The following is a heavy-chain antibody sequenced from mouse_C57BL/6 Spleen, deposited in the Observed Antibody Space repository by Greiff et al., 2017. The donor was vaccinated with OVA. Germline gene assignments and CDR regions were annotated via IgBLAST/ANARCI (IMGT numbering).Heavy chain of an antibody. J-gene: IGHJ3*01. CDR2: INPNNGGT. CDR3: AIYYGNAWFAY. V-gene: IGHV1-26*01. D-gene: IGHD2-1*01. CDR1: GYTFTDYY. Sequence: EVQLQQSGPELVKPGASVKISCKASGYTFTDYYMNWVKQSHGKSLEWIGDINPNNGGTSYNQKFKGKATLTVDKSSSTAYMELRSLTSEDSAVYYCAIYYGNAWFAYWGQGTLVTVSA.